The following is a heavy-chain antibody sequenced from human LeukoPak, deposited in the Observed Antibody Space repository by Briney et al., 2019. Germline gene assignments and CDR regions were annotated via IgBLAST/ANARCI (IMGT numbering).Heavy chain of an antibody. CDR3: AADRLYCSSTSCYVSWFDP. CDR2: INPNSGGT. D-gene: IGHD2-2*01. V-gene: IGHV1-2*02. J-gene: IGHJ5*02. CDR1: GYTFTGYY. Sequence: ASVKVSCKASGYTFTGYYMHWVRQAPGQGLEWTGWINPNSGGTNYAQKFQGRVTITRDTSISTAYMELSRLRSDDTAVYYCAADRLYCSSTSCYVSWFDPWGQGTLVTVSS.